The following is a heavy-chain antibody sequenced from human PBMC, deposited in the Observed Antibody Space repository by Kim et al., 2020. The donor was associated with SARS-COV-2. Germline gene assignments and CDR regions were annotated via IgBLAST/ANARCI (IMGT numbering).Heavy chain of an antibody. J-gene: IGHJ3*02. Sequence: SETLSLTCTVSGGSISSGGYYWSWIRQHPGKGLEWIGYIYYSGSTYYNPSLKSRVTISVDTSKNQFSLKLSSVTAADTAVYYCARDLVVVAATEDYDAFDIWGQGTMVTVSS. CDR2: IYYSGST. V-gene: IGHV4-31*03. CDR1: GGSISSGGYY. D-gene: IGHD2-15*01. CDR3: ARDLVVVAATEDYDAFDI.